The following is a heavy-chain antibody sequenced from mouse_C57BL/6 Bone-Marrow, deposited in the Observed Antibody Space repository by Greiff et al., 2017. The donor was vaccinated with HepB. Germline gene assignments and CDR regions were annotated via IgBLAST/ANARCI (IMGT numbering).Heavy chain of an antibody. CDR2: IDPSDSET. V-gene: IGHV1-52*01. D-gene: IGHD2-3*01. J-gene: IGHJ3*01. Sequence: LQQPGAELVRPGSSVKLSCKASGYTFTSYWMHWVKQRPIQGLEWIGNIDPSDSETHYNQKFKDKATLTVDKSSSTAYMQLSSLTSEDSAVYYCALYDGFPWFAYWGQGTLVTVSA. CDR1: GYTFTSYW. CDR3: ALYDGFPWFAY.